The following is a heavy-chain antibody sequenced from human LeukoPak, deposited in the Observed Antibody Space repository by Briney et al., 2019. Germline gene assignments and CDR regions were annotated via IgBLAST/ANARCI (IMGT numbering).Heavy chain of an antibody. Sequence: SETLSLTCAVYGGSFSGYYWSWIRQPPGKGLEWIGEINHSGSTNYNPSLKSRVTISVDTSKNQFSLKLSSVTAADTAVYYCARGDDGGYDSDLDYWGQGTLVTVSS. CDR3: ARGDDGGYDSDLDY. CDR1: GGSFSGYY. CDR2: INHSGST. J-gene: IGHJ4*02. D-gene: IGHD5-12*01. V-gene: IGHV4-34*01.